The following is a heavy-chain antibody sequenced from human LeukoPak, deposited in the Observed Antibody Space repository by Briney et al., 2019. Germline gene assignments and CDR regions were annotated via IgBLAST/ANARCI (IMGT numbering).Heavy chain of an antibody. CDR1: GFTFSSYA. CDR3: ANQARGAFDI. Sequence: GGSLRVSRAASGFTFSSYAMSWVRQAPGKGLEWVSGISGSGGSTNYADSVKGRFTISRDNSNNTLYLQMNSLRAEDTAVYYCANQARGAFDIWGQGTMVTVSS. CDR2: ISGSGGST. D-gene: IGHD6-6*01. J-gene: IGHJ3*02. V-gene: IGHV3-23*01.